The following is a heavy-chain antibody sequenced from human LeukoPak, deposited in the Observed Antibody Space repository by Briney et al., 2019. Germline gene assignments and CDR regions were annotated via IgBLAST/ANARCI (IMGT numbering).Heavy chain of an antibody. Sequence: SETLSLTCTVSGGSISSSTYSWTWIRQPPGKGLEWIGSIHYDGNTYYKPSLKSRVTISVDTSKIQLSLRLSSATAADMATYYCARHSLNNYGSYYWGQGTLVTVSS. CDR3: ARHSLNNYGSYY. CDR2: IHYDGNT. V-gene: IGHV4-39*01. CDR1: GGSISSSTYS. D-gene: IGHD5-24*01. J-gene: IGHJ4*02.